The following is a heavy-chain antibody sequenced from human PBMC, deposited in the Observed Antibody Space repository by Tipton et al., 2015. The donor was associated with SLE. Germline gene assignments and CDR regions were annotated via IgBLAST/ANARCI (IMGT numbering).Heavy chain of an antibody. D-gene: IGHD3-10*01. J-gene: IGHJ3*02. CDR1: GFTFSSYG. CDR3: AGSRGVNAFDI. CDR2: ISYDGSNK. V-gene: IGHV3-30*19. Sequence: SLRLSRAASGFTFSSYGMHWVRQAPGKGLEWVAVISYDGSNKYYADSVKGRFTISRDNSKNTLYLQMNSLRAEDTAVYYCAGSRGVNAFDIWGQGTMVTVSS.